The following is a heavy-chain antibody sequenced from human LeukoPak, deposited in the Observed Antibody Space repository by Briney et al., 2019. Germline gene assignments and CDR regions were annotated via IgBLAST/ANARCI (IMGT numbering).Heavy chain of an antibody. CDR1: GFTFSSYG. Sequence: GGSLRLSCAASGFTFSSYGMPWVRQAPGKGLEWVAVIWYDGSNKYYADSVKGRFTISRDNSKNTLYLQMNSLRSDDMAVYYCARTRDRVRGVMGGGWFDPWGQGTLVTVSS. D-gene: IGHD3-10*01. J-gene: IGHJ5*02. CDR3: ARTRDRVRGVMGGGWFDP. CDR2: IWYDGSNK. V-gene: IGHV3-33*01.